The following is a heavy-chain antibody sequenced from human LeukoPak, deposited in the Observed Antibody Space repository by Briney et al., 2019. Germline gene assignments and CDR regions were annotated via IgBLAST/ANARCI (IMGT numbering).Heavy chain of an antibody. D-gene: IGHD3-10*01. J-gene: IGHJ4*02. CDR3: AREGVMVRVFDY. V-gene: IGHV4-31*03. CDR2: IYYSGST. Sequence: SETLSLTCTVSGGSISSGGYYWSWIRQHPGKGLEWIGYIYYSGSTYYNPSLKSRVTISVDTSQNQFSLKLSSVTAADTAVYYCAREGVMVRVFDYWGQGTLVTVSS. CDR1: GGSISSGGYY.